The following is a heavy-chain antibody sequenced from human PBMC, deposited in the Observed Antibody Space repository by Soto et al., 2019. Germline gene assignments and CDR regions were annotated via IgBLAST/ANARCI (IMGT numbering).Heavy chain of an antibody. V-gene: IGHV4-34*01. D-gene: IGHD6-19*01. CDR1: GGSFSGYY. CDR2: INHSGST. J-gene: IGHJ4*02. CDR3: ARTGYSSGWLDFDY. Sequence: NPSETLSLTCAVYGGSFSGYYWSWIRQPPGKGLEWIGEINHSGSTNYNPSLKSRVTISVDTSKNQFSLKLSSVTAADTAVYYCARTGYSSGWLDFDYWGQGTLVTVSS.